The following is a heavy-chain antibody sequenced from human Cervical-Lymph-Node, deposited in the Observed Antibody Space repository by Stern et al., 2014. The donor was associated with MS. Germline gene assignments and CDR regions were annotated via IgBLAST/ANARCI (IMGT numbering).Heavy chain of an antibody. V-gene: IGHV4-4*02. D-gene: IGHD2/OR15-2a*01. CDR3: ARERQQYCNSEGCSYWYFDL. CDR2: LYPSGAS. Sequence: QVQLVESGPGLVKPSGTLSLTCAVSGGSVSSTNWWSWVRQYPGKGLEWIGNLYPSGASISRRSPRSRVSISLDNSKNHLSLHLTSVTAADTAVYYCARERQQYCNSEGCSYWYFDLWGRGTLVTVSS. CDR1: GGSVSSTNW. J-gene: IGHJ2*01.